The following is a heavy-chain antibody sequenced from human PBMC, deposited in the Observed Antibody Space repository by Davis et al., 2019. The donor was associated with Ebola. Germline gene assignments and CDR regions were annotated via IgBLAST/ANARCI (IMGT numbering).Heavy chain of an antibody. CDR1: GVSISRHY. Sequence: PSETLSLTCTVAGVSISRHYWSWIRQLPGKRLEWIGSIYYTGSAYYNSSLNSRVTISVDTSKNQFSLKLSSVTAADTAVYYCARAPIAGAGTRWGTRWFDPWGQGTLVTVSS. V-gene: IGHV4-59*11. CDR2: IYYTGSA. CDR3: ARAPIAGAGTRWGTRWFDP. D-gene: IGHD6-13*01. J-gene: IGHJ5*02.